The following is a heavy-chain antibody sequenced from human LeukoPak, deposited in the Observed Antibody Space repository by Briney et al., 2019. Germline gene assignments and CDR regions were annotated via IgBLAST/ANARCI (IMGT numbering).Heavy chain of an antibody. V-gene: IGHV4-34*01. D-gene: IGHD3-10*01. CDR1: GGSFSGYY. J-gene: IGHJ5*02. Sequence: SETLSLTCAVYGGSFSGYYWSWIRQPPGKGLEWIGEIYHSGSTNYNPSLKSRVTISVDTSKNQFSLKLSSVTAADTAVYYCARFNHGWFGFDPWGQGTLVTVSS. CDR3: ARFNHGWFGFDP. CDR2: IYHSGST.